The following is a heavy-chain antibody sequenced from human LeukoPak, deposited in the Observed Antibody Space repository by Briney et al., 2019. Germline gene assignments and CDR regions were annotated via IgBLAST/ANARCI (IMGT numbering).Heavy chain of an antibody. J-gene: IGHJ4*02. D-gene: IGHD6-19*01. CDR1: GYTFTSYV. V-gene: IGHV1-18*01. CDR2: ISAYNGNT. Sequence: ASVKVSCKASGYTFTSYVISWVRQAPGQGLEWMGWISAYNGNTNYAQKLQGRVTMTTDTSTSTAYMELRSLRSDDTAVYYCARGLAYSSGQYYFDYWGQGTLVTVSS. CDR3: ARGLAYSSGQYYFDY.